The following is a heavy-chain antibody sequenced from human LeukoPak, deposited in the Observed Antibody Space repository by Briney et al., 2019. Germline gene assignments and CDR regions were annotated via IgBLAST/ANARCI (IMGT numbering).Heavy chain of an antibody. J-gene: IGHJ6*02. Sequence: SETLSLTCTVSGGSISSITSFWGWIRQPPGKGLEWIGSIYYSGSTYYNPSLKSRVTMSVDTSKNQFSLKLSPVTAADTAVYYCARDYTPLLLRDYYYGVDVWGQGTTVTVSS. D-gene: IGHD2-15*01. CDR1: GGSISSITSF. CDR2: IYYSGST. CDR3: ARDYTPLLLRDYYYGVDV. V-gene: IGHV4-39*07.